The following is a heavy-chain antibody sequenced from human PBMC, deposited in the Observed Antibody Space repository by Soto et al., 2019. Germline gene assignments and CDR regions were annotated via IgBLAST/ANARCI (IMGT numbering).Heavy chain of an antibody. CDR3: ARGTPTPGTDY. D-gene: IGHD1-26*01. CDR2: INEDGRAM. J-gene: IGHJ4*02. CDR1: GFNFRSYW. V-gene: IGHV3-7*03. Sequence: GGSLRLSCEVSGFNFRSYWMNWVRQAPGKGLEWVANINEDGRAMYYVDSVEGRFTVSRDNAKNLLYLQINNLRAEDTGVYYCARGTPTPGTDYWGQGTLVTVSS.